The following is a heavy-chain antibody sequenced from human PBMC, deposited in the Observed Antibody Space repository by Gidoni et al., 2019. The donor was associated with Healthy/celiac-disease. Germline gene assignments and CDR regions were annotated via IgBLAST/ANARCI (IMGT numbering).Heavy chain of an antibody. CDR2: INSDGSST. CDR3: ARATDYGDYLDY. D-gene: IGHD4-17*01. Sequence: EVQLVESGGGLVQPGGSLRLPCAASGFTFSSYWMHWVRQAPGKGLGWVSRINSDGSSTSYADAVKGRFTISRDNAKNKLYMQMNSPRAEDTAVYYCARATDYGDYLDYWGPGTLVTVSS. V-gene: IGHV3-74*01. J-gene: IGHJ4*01. CDR1: GFTFSSYW.